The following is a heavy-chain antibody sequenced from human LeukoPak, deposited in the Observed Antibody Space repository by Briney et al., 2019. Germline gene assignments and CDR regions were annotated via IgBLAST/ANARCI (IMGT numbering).Heavy chain of an antibody. CDR3: ARRRPRAAGTFFDY. Sequence: SETLSLTCAVYGGSFSGYYWSWIRQPPGKGLEWIGEINHSGSTNYNPSLKSRVTISVDTSKNQFSLKLSSVTAADTAVYYCARRRPRAAGTFFDYWGQGTLVTVSS. D-gene: IGHD6-13*01. CDR1: GGSFSGYY. V-gene: IGHV4-34*01. J-gene: IGHJ4*02. CDR2: INHSGST.